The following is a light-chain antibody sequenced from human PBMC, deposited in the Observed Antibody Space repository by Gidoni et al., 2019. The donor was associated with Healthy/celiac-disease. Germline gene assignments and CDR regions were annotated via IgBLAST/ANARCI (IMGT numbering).Light chain of an antibody. V-gene: IGLV2-14*01. CDR3: SSYTSSSTWV. Sequence: QSALTQPASVSGSPGQSITISCTGTSSDVGGYNYVSWYQQHPGKAPKLTIYEVSNRPSGVPDRFSGSKSGNTASLTISGLQAEDEADYYCSSYTSSSTWVFGGGTKLTVL. CDR1: SSDVGGYNY. CDR2: EVS. J-gene: IGLJ3*02.